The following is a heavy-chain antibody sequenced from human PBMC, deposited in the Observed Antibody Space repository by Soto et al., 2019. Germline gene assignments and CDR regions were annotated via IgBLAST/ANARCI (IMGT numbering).Heavy chain of an antibody. V-gene: IGHV3-33*01. CDR3: ARPNDSSGYSFDY. D-gene: IGHD3-22*01. CDR1: GFTFSSYG. Sequence: PRLSCAASGFTFSSYGMHWVRQAPGKGLEWVAVIWYDGSNKYYADSVKGRFTISRDNSKNTLYLQMNGLRAEDTAVYYCARPNDSSGYSFDYWGQGTLVTVSS. CDR2: IWYDGSNK. J-gene: IGHJ4*02.